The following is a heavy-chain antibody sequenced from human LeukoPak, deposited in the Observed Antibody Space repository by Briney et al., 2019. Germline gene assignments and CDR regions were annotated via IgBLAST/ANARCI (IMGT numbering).Heavy chain of an antibody. CDR1: GDAISSYF. CDR3: ARVGHIVACGTYDY. J-gene: IGHJ4*02. CDR2: IFYSGSP. D-gene: IGHD6-13*01. V-gene: IGHV4-59*12. Sequence: SETLTLTCTVSGDAISSYFRSWIRQPPGKGLEWIGNIFYSGSPNYNPSLKSRVTTSFDTSKNQFSLKLSFVTAADTAVYYCARVGHIVACGTYDYWGQGTLVTVSS.